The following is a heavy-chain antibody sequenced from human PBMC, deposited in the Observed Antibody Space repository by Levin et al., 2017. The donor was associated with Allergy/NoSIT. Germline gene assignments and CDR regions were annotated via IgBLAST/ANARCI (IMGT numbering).Heavy chain of an antibody. Sequence: SGPTLVKPTQTLTLTCTLSGVSLTSSGVSVGWIRQPPGKALEWLALIYWGDDERYSPSLRSRLSVTKDTSNNEVFLTMTNMEPADTATYFCAHRERSGWNYFDYWGQGSLVTVSS. V-gene: IGHV2-5*02. CDR3: AHRERSGWNYFDY. CDR1: GVSLTSSGVS. D-gene: IGHD6-19*01. CDR2: IYWGDDE. J-gene: IGHJ4*02.